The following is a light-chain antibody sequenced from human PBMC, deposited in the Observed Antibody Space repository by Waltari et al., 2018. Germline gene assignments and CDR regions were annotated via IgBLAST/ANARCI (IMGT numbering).Light chain of an antibody. CDR3: QSYDSSLSVV. J-gene: IGLJ3*02. CDR2: GNN. Sequence: SVLTQPPSVSGAPGQRVTISCTGSSSNIGAGYDVHWYQQLPGTAPKPLLYGNNNRPSGVPDRCSGSKSGTSASLAITGLQAEDEADYFCQSYDSSLSVVFGGGTKLTVL. V-gene: IGLV1-40*01. CDR1: SSNIGAGYD.